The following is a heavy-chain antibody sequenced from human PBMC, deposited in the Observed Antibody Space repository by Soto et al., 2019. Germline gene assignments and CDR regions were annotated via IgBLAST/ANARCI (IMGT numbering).Heavy chain of an antibody. D-gene: IGHD6-25*01. CDR1: GFTFSSNA. J-gene: IGHJ4*02. V-gene: IGHV3-23*01. Sequence: RGSLTLACAASGFTFSSNAMSWVRQAPGKGMEWVSTISGSGGNAYYADSVKGRFSISRDNSNNTVYLQLNSLRPEDTALYYCAKDGGFQFPDIWGQGALVTVSS. CDR3: AKDGGFQFPDI. CDR2: ISGSGGNA.